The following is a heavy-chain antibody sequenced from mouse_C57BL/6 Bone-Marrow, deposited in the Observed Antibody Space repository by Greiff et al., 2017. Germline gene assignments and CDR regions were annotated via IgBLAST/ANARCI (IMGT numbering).Heavy chain of an antibody. Sequence: LVESGAELARPGASVKLSCKASGYTFTSFGISWVKQRTGQGLEWIGELYPRSGNTYYNEKFKGKATLTADKSSSTAYVELRSLTSEDSAVYFCASSYYYGSRGYAMGYWGQGTSVTVCS. CDR1: GYTFTSFG. D-gene: IGHD1-1*01. CDR3: ASSYYYGSRGYAMGY. V-gene: IGHV1-81*01. J-gene: IGHJ4*01. CDR2: LYPRSGNT.